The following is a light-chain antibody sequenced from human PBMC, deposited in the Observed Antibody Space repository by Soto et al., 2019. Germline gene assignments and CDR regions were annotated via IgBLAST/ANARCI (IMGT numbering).Light chain of an antibody. V-gene: IGLV3-21*02. J-gene: IGLJ3*02. CDR3: QAYDYSLTAFV. CDR2: DDD. CDR1: NIGSKI. Sequence: SYVLTQAPSVSVAPGQTATITCGGNNIGSKIVHWYQQKPGQAPVLVVHDDDDRPSGVPERFSGSKSGTSASLAITGLQAEDEADYYCQAYDYSLTAFVFGGGTKLTVL.